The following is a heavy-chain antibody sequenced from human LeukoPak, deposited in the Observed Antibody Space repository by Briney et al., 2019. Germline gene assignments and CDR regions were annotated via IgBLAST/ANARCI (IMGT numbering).Heavy chain of an antibody. CDR3: ARDQGGSGPDWFDP. D-gene: IGHD3-10*01. J-gene: IGHJ5*02. CDR2: ISSSGTTI. CDR1: GFTFSSYE. V-gene: IGHV3-48*03. Sequence: QSGGSLRLSCAASGFTFSSYEMNWVRQAPGKGLQWVSYISSSGTTIYYADSVKGRFTISRDNAKNSLYLQMSSLRAEDTAVYYCARDQGGSGPDWFDPWGQGTLVTVSS.